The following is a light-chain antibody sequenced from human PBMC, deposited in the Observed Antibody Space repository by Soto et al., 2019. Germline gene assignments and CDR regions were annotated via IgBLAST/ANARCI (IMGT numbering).Light chain of an antibody. V-gene: IGKV3-15*01. CDR1: QSVGSN. CDR3: QQYTNWPLT. J-gene: IGKJ4*01. Sequence: EIFLTQSPAALSVSAGERATLSCRASQSVGSNLAWYQQKPGQAPRLLIYGASTRATGIPARFSGSGSGTELTLTISSLQSEDSAIYYCQQYTNWPLTFGGGTKVEIK. CDR2: GAS.